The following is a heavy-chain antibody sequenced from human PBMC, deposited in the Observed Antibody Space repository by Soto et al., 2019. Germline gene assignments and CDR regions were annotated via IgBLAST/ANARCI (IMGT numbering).Heavy chain of an antibody. CDR2: IYHSGST. CDR1: GGSISSGGYS. Sequence: SETLSLTCAVSGGSISSGGYSWSWIRQPPGKGLEWIGYIYHSGSTYYNPSLKSRVTISVDRSKNQFSLKLSSLTAADTAVYYCARGPPFGYWGQGTLVTVSS. CDR3: ARGPPFGY. J-gene: IGHJ4*02. V-gene: IGHV4-30-2*01.